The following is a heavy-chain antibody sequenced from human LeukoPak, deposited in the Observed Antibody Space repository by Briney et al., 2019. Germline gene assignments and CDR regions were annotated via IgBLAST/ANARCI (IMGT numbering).Heavy chain of an antibody. CDR1: GFTFGDYA. J-gene: IGHJ4*02. V-gene: IGHV3-49*04. Sequence: PGGSLRLSCTASGFTFGDYAMTWVRQAPGKGLEWVGFIRSKAYGGTTEYAASVKGRFPISRDDSKSIAYLQMNSLKTEDTAVYYCSRGRTSSQIWGQGTLVTVSS. CDR2: IRSKAYGGTT. D-gene: IGHD2-2*01. CDR3: SRGRTSSQI.